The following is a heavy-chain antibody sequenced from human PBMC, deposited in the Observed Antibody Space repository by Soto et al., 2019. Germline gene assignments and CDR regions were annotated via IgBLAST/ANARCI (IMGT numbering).Heavy chain of an antibody. J-gene: IGHJ6*03. CDR3: ARVSLECSSTSCYRFYYYYYMDV. CDR2: INHSGST. CDR1: GGSFSGYY. D-gene: IGHD2-2*01. Sequence: QVQLQQWGAGLLKPSETLSLTCAVYGGSFSGYYWSWIRQPPGKGLEWIGEINHSGSTNYNPSLKSRVTISVDTSKNQFALKLSSVTAADTAVYYCARVSLECSSTSCYRFYYYYYMDVWGKGTTVTVSS. V-gene: IGHV4-34*01.